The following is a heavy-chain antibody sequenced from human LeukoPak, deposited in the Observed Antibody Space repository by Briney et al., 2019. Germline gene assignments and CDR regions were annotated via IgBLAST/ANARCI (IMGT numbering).Heavy chain of an antibody. J-gene: IGHJ5*02. Sequence: SETLSLTCTVSGGSISSYYWSWIRQPPGKGLEWIGYIYDRGSTKYNPSLKSRVTISVHTSKNQFSLKLSSVTAADTAVYYCARRAVTAVARFDPWGQGTLVTVSS. V-gene: IGHV4-59*08. CDR2: IYDRGST. CDR1: GGSISSYY. D-gene: IGHD2-21*02. CDR3: ARRAVTAVARFDP.